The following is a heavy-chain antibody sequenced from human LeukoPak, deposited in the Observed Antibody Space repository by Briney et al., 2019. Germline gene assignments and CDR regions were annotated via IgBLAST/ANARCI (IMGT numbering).Heavy chain of an antibody. V-gene: IGHV4-59*01. Sequence: SETLSLTCTVSGGSIRSYFWSWLRQPPGKGLEWIGYIWDTEITDYNPSLKSRVTISLDASKNHFSLKLRSVTAADTALYFCARGLVLATDDAFDIWGQGTLVTVSS. CDR1: GGSIRSYF. CDR3: ARGLVLATDDAFDI. CDR2: IWDTEIT. J-gene: IGHJ3*02. D-gene: IGHD5-12*01.